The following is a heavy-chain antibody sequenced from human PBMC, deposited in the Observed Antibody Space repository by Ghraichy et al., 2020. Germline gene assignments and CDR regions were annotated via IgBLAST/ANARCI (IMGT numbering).Heavy chain of an antibody. CDR3: ARHGESKSIAAAGNPALDYYYGMDV. V-gene: IGHV4-39*01. Sequence: SETLSLTCTVSGGSISSSSYYWGWIRQPPGKGLEWIGSIYYSGSTYYNPSLKSRVTISVDTSKNQFSLKLSSVTAADTAVYYCARHGESKSIAAAGNPALDYYYGMDVWGQGTTVTVSS. CDR2: IYYSGST. D-gene: IGHD6-13*01. CDR1: GGSISSSSYY. J-gene: IGHJ6*02.